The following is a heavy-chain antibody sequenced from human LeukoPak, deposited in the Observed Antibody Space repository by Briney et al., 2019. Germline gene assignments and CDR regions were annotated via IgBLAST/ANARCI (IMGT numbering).Heavy chain of an antibody. CDR3: ATSPGRFLET. V-gene: IGHV1-69-2*01. D-gene: IGHD3-3*01. Sequence: ASVKVSCKASGYTFTDYYIHWVQQAPGKGLEWVGRVDPEDGETLYAAKFQGRLTIAADTSTETAYMDLNLRSEDTAVYYCATSPGRFLETWGQGTLVTVSS. CDR1: GYTFTDYY. CDR2: VDPEDGET. J-gene: IGHJ4*02.